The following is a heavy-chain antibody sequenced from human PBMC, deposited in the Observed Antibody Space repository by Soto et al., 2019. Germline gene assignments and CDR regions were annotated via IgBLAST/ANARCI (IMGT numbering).Heavy chain of an antibody. CDR2: IYHSGST. CDR1: GGSISSGGYS. Sequence: QLQLQESGSGLVKPSQTLSLTCAVSGGSISSGGYSWSWIRQPPGKGLEWIGYIYHSGSTYYNASLKSRVTISVDRSKNQSSLKLSSVTAADTAVYYCARRRGFPYYYGMDVWGQGTTVTVSS. V-gene: IGHV4-30-2*01. CDR3: ARRRGFPYYYGMDV. J-gene: IGHJ6*02. D-gene: IGHD5-12*01.